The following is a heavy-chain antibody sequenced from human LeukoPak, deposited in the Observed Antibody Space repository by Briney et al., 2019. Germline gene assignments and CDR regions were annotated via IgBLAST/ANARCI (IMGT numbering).Heavy chain of an antibody. CDR2: IYYSGST. J-gene: IGHJ4*02. Sequence: PSETLSLTCTVSGGSSSSYYWSWIRQPPGKGLEWIGYIYYSGSTNYNPSLKSRVTISVDTSKNQFSLKLSSVTAADTAVYYCARYYYDSSGYLFDYWGQGTLVTVSS. CDR1: GGSSSSYY. CDR3: ARYYYDSSGYLFDY. V-gene: IGHV4-59*01. D-gene: IGHD3-22*01.